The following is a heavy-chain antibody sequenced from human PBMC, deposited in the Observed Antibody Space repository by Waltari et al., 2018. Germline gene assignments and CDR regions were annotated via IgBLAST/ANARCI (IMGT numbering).Heavy chain of an antibody. V-gene: IGHV3-48*03. CDR3: ARRFDS. CDR1: GFTFSSYG. J-gene: IGHJ4*02. Sequence: EVQLVESGGGLVQPGGSLRLSCAASGFTFSSYGMNWVRQAPGKGLEWISYISGSDTTIYYADSVKCRFTISRDDAENSLYLQMNSLRAEDTALYYCARRFDSWGQGTRVTVSS. CDR2: ISGSDTTI.